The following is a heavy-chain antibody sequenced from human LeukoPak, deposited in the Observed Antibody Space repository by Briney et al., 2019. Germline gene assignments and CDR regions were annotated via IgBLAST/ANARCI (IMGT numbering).Heavy chain of an antibody. J-gene: IGHJ4*02. CDR2: TSWNSGSI. CDR1: GFTFDDYA. D-gene: IGHD2-2*02. Sequence: GRSLRLSCAASGFTFDDYAMHWVRQAPGKGLEWVSGTSWNSGSIGYADSVKGRFTISRDNAKNSLYLQMNSLRAEDTALYYCAKGACSSTSCYTGDYWGQGTLVTVSS. V-gene: IGHV3-9*01. CDR3: AKGACSSTSCYTGDY.